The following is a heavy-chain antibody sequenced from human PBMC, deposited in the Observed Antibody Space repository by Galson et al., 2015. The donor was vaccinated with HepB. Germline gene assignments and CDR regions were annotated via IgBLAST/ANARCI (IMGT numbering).Heavy chain of an antibody. CDR2: ISWNSGSI. V-gene: IGHV3-9*01. J-gene: IGHJ3*02. Sequence: SLRLSCAASGFTFDDYAMHWVRQAPGKGLEWVSGISWNSGSIGYADSVKGRFTISRDNAKNSLYLQMNSLRAEDTALYYCAKDIESEVGAYDAFDIWGQGTMVTVSS. CDR1: GFTFDDYA. D-gene: IGHD1-26*01. CDR3: AKDIESEVGAYDAFDI.